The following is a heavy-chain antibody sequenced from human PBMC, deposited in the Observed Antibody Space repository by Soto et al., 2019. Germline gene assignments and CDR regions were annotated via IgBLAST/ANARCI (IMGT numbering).Heavy chain of an antibody. V-gene: IGHV3-23*01. D-gene: IGHD2-2*01. Sequence: EVQLLESGGGLVQPGGSLRLSCAASGFTLSYYGMSWVRQAPGKGLEWVSAVSPNGQGIYYADSVRGRFTISRDISKNTVFLHMDSLRAEDTAVYYCAKDRYCSATSCQDFGSWGQGTLVTVSS. J-gene: IGHJ4*02. CDR1: GFTLSYYG. CDR2: VSPNGQGI. CDR3: AKDRYCSATSCQDFGS.